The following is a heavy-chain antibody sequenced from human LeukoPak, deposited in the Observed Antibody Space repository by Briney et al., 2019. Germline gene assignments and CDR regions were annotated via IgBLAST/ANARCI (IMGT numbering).Heavy chain of an antibody. V-gene: IGHV3-33*06. CDR3: AKDAQRGFDYSNSLEY. J-gene: IGHJ4*02. CDR2: IWHDGSSK. Sequence: GGSLRLSCAASGVIFRHDGMHWVRQAPGKGLEWVAVIWHDGSSKYYADSVKGRFTISRDNSENTMYLQMNSLRAEDTAVYYCAKDAQRGFDYSNSLEYWGQGDLVTVSS. CDR1: GVIFRHDG. D-gene: IGHD4-11*01.